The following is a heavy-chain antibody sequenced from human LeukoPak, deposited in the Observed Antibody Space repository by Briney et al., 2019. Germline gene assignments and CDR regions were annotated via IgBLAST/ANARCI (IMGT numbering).Heavy chain of an antibody. V-gene: IGHV3-66*02. CDR1: GFTVSSNY. D-gene: IGHD1-26*01. Sequence: TGGSLRLSCAASGFTVSSNYMSWVRQAPGKGLERVSVIYSGGRTYYADSVKGRFTISRDNSKKTLYLQMNSLRAEDTAVYYCARLIVGATRAFDYWGQGTLVTVSS. J-gene: IGHJ4*02. CDR2: IYSGGRT. CDR3: ARLIVGATRAFDY.